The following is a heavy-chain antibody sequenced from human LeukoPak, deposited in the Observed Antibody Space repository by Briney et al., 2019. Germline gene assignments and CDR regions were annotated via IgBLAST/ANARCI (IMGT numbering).Heavy chain of an antibody. Sequence: SETLSLTCAVYGGSFSGYYWSWIRQPPGKGLEWIGEINHSGSTNYNPSLKSRVTISVDTSKNQFSLKLSSVAAADTAVYYCARGRSLGPFDYWGQGTLVTISS. V-gene: IGHV4-34*01. CDR1: GGSFSGYY. CDR2: INHSGST. J-gene: IGHJ4*02. CDR3: ARGRSLGPFDY.